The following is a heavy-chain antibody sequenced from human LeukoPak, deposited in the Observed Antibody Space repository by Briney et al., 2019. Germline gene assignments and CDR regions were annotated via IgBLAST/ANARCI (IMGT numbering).Heavy chain of an antibody. CDR1: GYTFTGYY. CDR3: ASVLGSSGWYGIDY. J-gene: IGHJ4*02. Sequence: ASVKVSCKASGYTFTGYYMHWVRQAAGQGLEWMGWINPNSGGTNYAQKFQGRVTMTRDTSISTAYMELSRLRSDDTAVYYCASVLGSSGWYGIDYWGQGTLVTVSS. CDR2: INPNSGGT. D-gene: IGHD6-19*01. V-gene: IGHV1-2*02.